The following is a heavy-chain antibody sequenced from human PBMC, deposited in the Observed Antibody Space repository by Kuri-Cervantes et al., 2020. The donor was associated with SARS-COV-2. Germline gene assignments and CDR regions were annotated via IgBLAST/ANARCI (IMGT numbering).Heavy chain of an antibody. CDR3: ARAAYYDFWSGPDYYYYMDV. V-gene: IGHV3-11*04. D-gene: IGHD3-3*01. Sequence: GESLKISCTASGFIFSDYYMTWIRQAPGKGLEWVSNIGPSGTTKYYADSVKGRFTISRDNAKNSLYLQMNSLRAEDTAVYYCARAAYYDFWSGPDYYYYMDVWGKGTTVTVSS. CDR2: IGPSGTTK. J-gene: IGHJ6*03. CDR1: GFIFSDYY.